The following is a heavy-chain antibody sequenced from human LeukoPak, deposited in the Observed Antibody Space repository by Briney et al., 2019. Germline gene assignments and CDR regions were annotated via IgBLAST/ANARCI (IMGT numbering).Heavy chain of an antibody. Sequence: SVKVSCKGSGGTFTSYAISWVRQAPGQGLEWMGGIITIFGTANYAQKFQGRVTITADESTSTAYMELSSLRSEDTAVYYCAREIDYGDGIYYYYGMDVWGKGTTVTVSS. CDR2: IITIFGTA. V-gene: IGHV1-69*13. J-gene: IGHJ6*04. D-gene: IGHD4-17*01. CDR3: AREIDYGDGIYYYYGMDV. CDR1: GGTFTSYA.